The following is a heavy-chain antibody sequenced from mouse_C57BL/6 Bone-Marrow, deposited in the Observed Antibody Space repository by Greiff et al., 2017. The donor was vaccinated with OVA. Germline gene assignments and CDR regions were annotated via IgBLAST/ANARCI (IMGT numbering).Heavy chain of an antibody. CDR3: ARDWGRKAWFDY. CDR2: INPGSGGT. J-gene: IGHJ3*01. CDR1: GYAFTNYL. D-gene: IGHD4-1*01. Sequence: VQLQQSGAELVRPGTSVKVSCKASGYAFTNYLIEWVKQRPGQGLEWIGVINPGSGGTNYNEKFKGKATLTADKSSSTAYMQLCSLTSEDSAVYFCARDWGRKAWFDYWGKGTLVTVSA. V-gene: IGHV1-54*01.